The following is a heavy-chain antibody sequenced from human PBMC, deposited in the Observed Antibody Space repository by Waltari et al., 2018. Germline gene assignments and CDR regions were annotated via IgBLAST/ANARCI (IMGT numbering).Heavy chain of an antibody. D-gene: IGHD6-19*01. CDR2: IYYSGST. Sequence: QVQLQESGPGLVKPSETLSLTCTVSGGSISSYYWSWIRQPPGKGLEWIGYIYYSGSTNYNPSLKSRVTISVDTSKNQFSLKLSSVIAADTAVYYCARLDSSGIRGAFDIWGQGTMVTVSS. V-gene: IGHV4-59*01. J-gene: IGHJ3*02. CDR1: GGSISSYY. CDR3: ARLDSSGIRGAFDI.